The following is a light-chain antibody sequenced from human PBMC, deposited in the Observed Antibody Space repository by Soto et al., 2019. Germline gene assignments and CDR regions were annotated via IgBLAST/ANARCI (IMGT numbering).Light chain of an antibody. V-gene: IGLV1-44*01. CDR1: GSSIGTNT. CDR3: AAWDGSLNNVL. CDR2: GDN. J-gene: IGLJ2*01. Sequence: QSVLTQPPSASGTPGQRVTISCSGSGSSIGTNTVNWYRQLPGTAPKLLIYGDNQRPSGVPDRFSGSKSGTSASLAISGLQSEHEADYYCAAWDGSLNNVLFGGGTKLTVL.